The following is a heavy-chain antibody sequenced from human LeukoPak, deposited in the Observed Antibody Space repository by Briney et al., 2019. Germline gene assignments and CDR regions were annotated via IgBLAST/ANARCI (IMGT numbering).Heavy chain of an antibody. D-gene: IGHD3-22*01. CDR2: IHATGTT. V-gene: IGHV4-4*07. CDR1: GGSITHSY. Sequence: SETLSLTCTVSGGSITHSYWSWIRHSAGTGMEWIGRIHATGTTNYNPSFKSRVSMSLDMPTSQFSLTLSAATVADTATYYCARIFDRDVWGQGALVTVSP. J-gene: IGHJ3*01. CDR3: ARIFDRDV.